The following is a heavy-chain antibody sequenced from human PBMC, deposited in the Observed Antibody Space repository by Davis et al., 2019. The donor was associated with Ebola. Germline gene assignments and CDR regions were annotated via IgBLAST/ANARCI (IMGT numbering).Heavy chain of an antibody. CDR2: IWYDGSNK. V-gene: IGHV3-33*01. J-gene: IGHJ6*02. Sequence: GESLKISCAASGFTFSSYGMHWVRQAPGKGLEWVAVIWYDGSNKYYADSVKGRFTISRDNSKNTLYLQMNSLRAEDTAVYYCARERSGYKRYYYGMDVWGQGTTVTVSS. CDR1: GFTFSSYG. CDR3: ARERSGYKRYYYGMDV. D-gene: IGHD5-18*01.